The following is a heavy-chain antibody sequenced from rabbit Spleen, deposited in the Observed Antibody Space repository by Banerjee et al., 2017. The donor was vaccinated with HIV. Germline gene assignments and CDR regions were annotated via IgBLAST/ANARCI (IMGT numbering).Heavy chain of an antibody. Sequence: QEQLTETGGGLVQPGGALTLSCKASGIDFTKYYKTWVRQAPGKGLEWIGIIYAAKGSTDYASWVNGRFTISSDNAQSTVDLKMTSLTAADTATYFCARAIVPWLGLTRLDLWGPGTLVTVS. CDR1: GIDFTKYY. D-gene: IGHD4-1*01. V-gene: IGHV1S43*01. CDR3: ARAIVPWLGLTRLDL. J-gene: IGHJ3*01. CDR2: IYAAKGST.